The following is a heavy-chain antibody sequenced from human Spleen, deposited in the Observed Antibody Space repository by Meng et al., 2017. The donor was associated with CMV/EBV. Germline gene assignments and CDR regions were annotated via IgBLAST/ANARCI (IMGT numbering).Heavy chain of an antibody. J-gene: IGHJ6*02. Sequence: SVKVSCKASGGTFSSYAIGWVRQAPGQGLEWMGGIIPIFGTANYAQKFQGRVTITTDESTSTAYMELSSLRSEDTAVYYCARGDCSSTSCLVYYYYYGMDVWGQGTTVTVSS. D-gene: IGHD2-2*01. CDR1: GGTFSSYA. CDR2: IIPIFGTA. CDR3: ARGDCSSTSCLVYYYYYGMDV. V-gene: IGHV1-69*05.